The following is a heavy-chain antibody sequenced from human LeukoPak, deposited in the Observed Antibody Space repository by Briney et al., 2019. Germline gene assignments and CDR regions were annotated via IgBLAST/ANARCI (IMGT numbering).Heavy chain of an antibody. J-gene: IGHJ4*02. CDR2: ISSSSSTI. D-gene: IGHD3-9*01. V-gene: IGHV3-48*01. CDR3: AKHNDILTGDFDY. Sequence: GGSLRLSCAASGFTFSSYSMNWVRQALGKGLEWVSYISSSSSTIYYADSVKGRFTISRDNAKNSLYLQMNSLRAEDTAVYYCAKHNDILTGDFDYWGQGTLVTVSS. CDR1: GFTFSSYS.